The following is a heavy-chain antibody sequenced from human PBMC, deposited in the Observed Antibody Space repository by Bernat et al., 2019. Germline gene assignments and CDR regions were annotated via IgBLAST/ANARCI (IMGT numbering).Heavy chain of an antibody. CDR2: ISYDGSNK. V-gene: IGHV3-30-3*01. J-gene: IGHJ4*02. CDR3: ARDGATGGEEYYFDY. CDR1: GFTFSSYA. Sequence: QVQLVESGGGVVQPGGSLRLSCAASGFTFSSYAMHWVRQAPGKGLEWVAVISYDGSNKYYADSVKGRFTISRDNSKNTLYLQMNSLRAEDTAVYYCARDGATGGEEYYFDYWGQGTLVTVSS. D-gene: IGHD2-21*01.